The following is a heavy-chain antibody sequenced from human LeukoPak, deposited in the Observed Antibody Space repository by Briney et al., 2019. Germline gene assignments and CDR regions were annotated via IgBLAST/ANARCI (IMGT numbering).Heavy chain of an antibody. V-gene: IGHV4-34*01. Sequence: SETLSLTCAVYGGSFSGYYWRWIRQPPGKGLEWIGSIYYSGSTYYNPSLKSRVSICVDTSKNRYSLKLSSVTAADTAVYYCARLVGSSGWSFDYWGQGTLVTVSS. CDR2: IYYSGST. CDR3: ARLVGSSGWSFDY. J-gene: IGHJ4*02. D-gene: IGHD6-19*01. CDR1: GGSFSGYY.